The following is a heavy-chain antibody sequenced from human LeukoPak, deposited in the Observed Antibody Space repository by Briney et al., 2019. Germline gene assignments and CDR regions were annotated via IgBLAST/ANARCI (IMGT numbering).Heavy chain of an antibody. D-gene: IGHD6-19*01. Sequence: PGGSLRLSCAASGFTFSDYNMGWMRQAPGKGLEWDSYTRNSDSNMFYADSVKGRFTISRDNAKYSVYLQMNSLRAEDTAVYYCARRIAGDGSHAFDIWGQGTMVTVSS. CDR3: ARRIAGDGSHAFDI. CDR2: TRNSDSNM. CDR1: GFTFSDYN. V-gene: IGHV3-11*01. J-gene: IGHJ3*02.